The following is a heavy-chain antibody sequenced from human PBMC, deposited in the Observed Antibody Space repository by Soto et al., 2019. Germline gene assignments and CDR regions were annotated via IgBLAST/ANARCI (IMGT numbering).Heavy chain of an antibody. Sequence: QVQLVQSGAAVKKPGSSVKVSCKASGGTFSTYAISWVRQAPGQGLEWMGGIVPMFGTTTYAQKFQGRVTITADAYTSTAYMELSSLRSDDTAVYSCARGKDSGHDFYSYYYGLDVWGQGTKVTVSS. CDR3: ARGKDSGHDFYSYYYGLDV. CDR2: IVPMFGTT. V-gene: IGHV1-69*01. D-gene: IGHD5-12*01. J-gene: IGHJ6*02. CDR1: GGTFSTYA.